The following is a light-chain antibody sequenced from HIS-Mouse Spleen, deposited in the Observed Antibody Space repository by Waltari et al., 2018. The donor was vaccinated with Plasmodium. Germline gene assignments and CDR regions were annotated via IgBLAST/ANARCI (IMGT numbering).Light chain of an antibody. CDR3: YSAADNNRV. Sequence: SYELTQPSSVSVSPGQTARITCSGDVLATKYARWFQQKPGQAPVLVIYKDSERPSGIPERFSGSSSGTTVTLTISGAQVEYEADYYCYSAADNNRVFGGGTKLTVL. CDR2: KDS. CDR1: VLATKY. V-gene: IGLV3-27*01. J-gene: IGLJ3*02.